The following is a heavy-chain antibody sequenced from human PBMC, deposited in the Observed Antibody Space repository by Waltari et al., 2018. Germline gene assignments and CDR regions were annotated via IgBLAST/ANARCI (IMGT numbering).Heavy chain of an antibody. Sequence: QVQLQESGPGLVKPSETLSLTCAVSGYSISSGYYWGWIRQPPGKGLEWIGEINHSGSTNYNPSLKSRVTISVDTSKNQFSLKLSSVTAADTAVYYCARGYPYYDFWSGYYRVPGYYYMDVWGKGTTVTISS. D-gene: IGHD3-3*01. CDR3: ARGYPYYDFWSGYYRVPGYYYMDV. CDR2: INHSGST. CDR1: GYSISSGYY. V-gene: IGHV4-38-2*01. J-gene: IGHJ6*03.